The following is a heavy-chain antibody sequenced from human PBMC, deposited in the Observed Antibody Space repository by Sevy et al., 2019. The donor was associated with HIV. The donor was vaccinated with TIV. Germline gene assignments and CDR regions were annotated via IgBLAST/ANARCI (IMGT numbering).Heavy chain of an antibody. D-gene: IGHD1-1*01. CDR1: GFIFNNKG. J-gene: IGHJ4*02. CDR3: ARESGSDRYLDS. Sequence: GGSLRLSCTVSGFIFNNKGMHWVRQAPGRGLEWVAAIFSDGTTKYYGDSVKGRFTISRDNSKNALFLQMNSLRVDDTAIYYCARESGSDRYLDSWGQGTLVTVSS. CDR2: IFSDGTTK. V-gene: IGHV3-30*12.